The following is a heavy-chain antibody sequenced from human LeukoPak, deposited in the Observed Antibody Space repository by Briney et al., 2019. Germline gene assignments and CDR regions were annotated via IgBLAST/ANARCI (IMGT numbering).Heavy chain of an antibody. Sequence: GGSLRLSCAASGFTFSSYAMHWVRQAPGKGLEWVAVISYDGSNKYYADSVKGRFTISRDNSKNTLYLQMNSLGAEDTAVYYCARSSSGWYYFDYWGQGTLVTVSS. CDR1: GFTFSSYA. V-gene: IGHV3-30*04. CDR3: ARSSSGWYYFDY. D-gene: IGHD6-19*01. J-gene: IGHJ4*02. CDR2: ISYDGSNK.